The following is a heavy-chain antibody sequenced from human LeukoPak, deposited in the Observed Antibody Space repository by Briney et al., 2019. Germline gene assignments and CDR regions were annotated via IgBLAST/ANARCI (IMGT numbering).Heavy chain of an antibody. V-gene: IGHV4-34*01. CDR1: GGSFRGYY. CDR3: ARSSWNWFDP. Sequence: SETLSLTCAVYGGSFRGYYWSWIRQPPGKGLEWIGEINHSGSTNYNPSLKSRVTISVDTSKNQFSLKLSSVTAADTAVYYCARSSWNWFDPWGQGTLVTVSS. CDR2: INHSGST. J-gene: IGHJ5*02. D-gene: IGHD6-13*01.